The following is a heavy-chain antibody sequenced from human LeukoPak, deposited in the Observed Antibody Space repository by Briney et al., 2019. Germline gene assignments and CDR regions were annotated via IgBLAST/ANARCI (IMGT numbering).Heavy chain of an antibody. Sequence: SETLSLTCTVSGGSISSSSYYWGWIRQPPGKGLEWIGNIYYSGSTYYNPSLKSRVTISIDTSKDQFSLKLSSVTAADTAVYYCARGPAYHYFDYWGKEPWSPSPQ. V-gene: IGHV4-39*01. J-gene: IGHJ4*01. CDR3: ARGPAYHYFDY. CDR1: GGSISSSSYY. D-gene: IGHD1-14*01. CDR2: IYYSGST.